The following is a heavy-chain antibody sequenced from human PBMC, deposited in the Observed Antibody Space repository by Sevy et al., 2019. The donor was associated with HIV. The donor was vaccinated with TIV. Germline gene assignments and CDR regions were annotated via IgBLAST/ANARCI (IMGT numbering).Heavy chain of an antibody. CDR2: IYYSGST. CDR1: GGSISSYY. J-gene: IGHJ5*02. D-gene: IGHD2-2*01. V-gene: IGHV4-59*01. CDR3: ARVLYCSSTSCPKVRVFDP. Sequence: SETLSLTCTVSGGSISSYYGSWIRQPPGKGLEWIGYIYYSGSTNYNPSLKSRVTISVDTSKNQFSLKLSSVTAADTAVYYCARVLYCSSTSCPKVRVFDPWGQGTLVTVSS.